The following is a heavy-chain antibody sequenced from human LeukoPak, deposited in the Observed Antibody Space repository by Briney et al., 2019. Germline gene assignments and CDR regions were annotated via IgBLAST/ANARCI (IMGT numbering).Heavy chain of an antibody. D-gene: IGHD5-12*01. V-gene: IGHV3-23*01. CDR3: AKDRLAYSGHDYMYYYYGMDV. CDR1: GFTFSSYG. J-gene: IGHJ6*02. CDR2: ISGSGGRT. Sequence: GGSLRLSCAASGFTFSSYGMSWVRQAPGKGLEWVSGISGSGGRTYYADSVKGRFTISRVNSRNTLYLQMNSLRAGDTAVYYCAKDRLAYSGHDYMYYYYGMDVWGQGTTVTVSS.